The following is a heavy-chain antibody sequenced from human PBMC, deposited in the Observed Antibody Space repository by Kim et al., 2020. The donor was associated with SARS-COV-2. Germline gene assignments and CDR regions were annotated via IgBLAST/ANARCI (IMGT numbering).Heavy chain of an antibody. V-gene: IGHV3-30*18. D-gene: IGHD2-15*01. J-gene: IGHJ4*02. CDR3: AKLIGYHNDYFDY. CDR1: GFAFSSSG. CDR2: ISFDESNK. Sequence: GGSLRLSCAASGFAFSSSGMHWVRQAPGKGLEWVAVISFDESNKFYGDSVKGRFTISRDNSKNTLYLQMNSLSAEDTAVYYCAKLIGYHNDYFDYRGQGTLVTVSS.